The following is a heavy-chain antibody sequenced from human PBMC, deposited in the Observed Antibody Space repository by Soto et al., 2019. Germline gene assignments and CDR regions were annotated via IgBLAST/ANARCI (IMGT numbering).Heavy chain of an antibody. V-gene: IGHV3-23*03. CDR1: GFTFSDYT. D-gene: IGHD6-19*01. Sequence: EVQLLESGGGLVQPGGSLTLSCAASGFTFSDYTMSWVRQAPGKVLECVSVILSDHNTYYADSVRGRFTISRDHSKNTLYLEMNSQRAEDTAVYYCARRTSGYFGYWGQGTLVTVSS. CDR3: ARRTSGYFGY. CDR2: ILSDHNT. J-gene: IGHJ4*02.